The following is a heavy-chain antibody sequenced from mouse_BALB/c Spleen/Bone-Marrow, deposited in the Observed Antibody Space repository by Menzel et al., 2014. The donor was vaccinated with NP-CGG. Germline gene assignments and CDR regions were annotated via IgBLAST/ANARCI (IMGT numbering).Heavy chain of an antibody. CDR3: ARGGYYGNYYYAMDY. CDR2: IDPANGNT. V-gene: IGHV14-3*02. J-gene: IGHJ4*01. Sequence: VQLKQSGAELVKPGASVKLSCTASGFNIKDTYMHWVKQRPEQGLGWIGRIDPANGNTKYDPKFQGKATITADTSSNTAYLQLSSLTSEDTAVYYCARGGYYGNYYYAMDYWGQGTSVTVSS. CDR1: GFNIKDTY. D-gene: IGHD2-1*01.